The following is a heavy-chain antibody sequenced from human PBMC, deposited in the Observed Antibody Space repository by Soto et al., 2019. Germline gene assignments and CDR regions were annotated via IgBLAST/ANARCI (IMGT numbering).Heavy chain of an antibody. CDR2: IIPIFGET. Sequence: SVKVSCKASGGTFSSYAISWVRQAPGQGLEWMGGIIPIFGETIYAQKFQGRVTMTEDTSTDTAYMELSSLRSEDTAVYYCATVVGATKFDYWGQGTLVTVSS. J-gene: IGHJ4*02. CDR1: GGTFSSYA. V-gene: IGHV1-69*06. D-gene: IGHD1-26*01. CDR3: ATVVGATKFDY.